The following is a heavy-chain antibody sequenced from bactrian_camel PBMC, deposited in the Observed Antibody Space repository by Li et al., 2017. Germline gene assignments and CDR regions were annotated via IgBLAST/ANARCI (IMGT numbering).Heavy chain of an antibody. Sequence: HVQLVESGGGSVQAGGSLKLSCVASGYDVSSNCMGWFRQSPGNTREVVAHLSRDGSLWYKESVKGRFTISQDNATNIFYLTMDNLKPEDSGMYLCEATLERPRAWWLWADFGFEGRGTQVTVS. J-gene: IGHJ6*01. CDR3: EATLERPRAWWLWADFGF. V-gene: IGHV3S57*01. CDR2: LSRDGSL. D-gene: IGHD2*01. CDR1: GYDVSSNC.